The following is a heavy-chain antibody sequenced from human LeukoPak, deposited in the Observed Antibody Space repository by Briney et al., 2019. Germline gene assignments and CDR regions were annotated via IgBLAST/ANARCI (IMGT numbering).Heavy chain of an antibody. CDR2: ISAYNGNT. Sequence: ASVKVSCKASGYTFTSYGVSWVRQAPGQGLEWMGWISAYNGNTNYAQKLQGRVTMTTDTSTSTAYMELRSLRSDDTAVYYCASHYDFWSGYSSYFDYWGQGTLVTVSS. CDR1: GYTFTSYG. D-gene: IGHD3-3*01. V-gene: IGHV1-18*01. J-gene: IGHJ4*02. CDR3: ASHYDFWSGYSSYFDY.